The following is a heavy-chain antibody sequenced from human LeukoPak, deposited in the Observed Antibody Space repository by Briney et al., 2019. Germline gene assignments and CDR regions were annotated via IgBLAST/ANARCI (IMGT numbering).Heavy chain of an antibody. J-gene: IGHJ4*02. CDR1: GGAISSCGYY. CDR3: ARGAKDYGDYGGPFRY. D-gene: IGHD4-17*01. CDR2: IYYSVST. V-gene: IGHV4-31*03. Sequence: SDTLSLTGTLSGGAISSCGYYWSWIRQHPSKSLEWIGYIYYSVSTYYNPSLKIRVTISLDTSNNQFSLELNSVTSADTSVHSCARGAKDYGDYGGPFRYWGQGTLVAVCS.